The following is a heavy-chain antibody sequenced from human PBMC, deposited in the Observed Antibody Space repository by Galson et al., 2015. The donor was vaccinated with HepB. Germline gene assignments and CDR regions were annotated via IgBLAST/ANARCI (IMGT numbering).Heavy chain of an antibody. Sequence: SVKVSCKASGYTFTSYGISWVRQAPGQGLEWMGWISAYNGNTNYAQKLQGRVTMTTDTSTSTAYMELRSLRSDDTAVYYCARDTGTMMVTGYYYMDVWGKGTTVTVSS. D-gene: IGHD3-22*01. J-gene: IGHJ6*03. CDR3: ARDTGTMMVTGYYYMDV. CDR1: GYTFTSYG. CDR2: ISAYNGNT. V-gene: IGHV1-18*01.